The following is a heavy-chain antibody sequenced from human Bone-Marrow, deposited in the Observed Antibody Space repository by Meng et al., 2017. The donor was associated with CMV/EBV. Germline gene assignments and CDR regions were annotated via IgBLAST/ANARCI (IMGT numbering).Heavy chain of an antibody. J-gene: IGHJ4*02. D-gene: IGHD2-2*01. V-gene: IGHV1-18*01. CDR3: ARVGPVEPIKVVPAY. CDR2: FSGYDGNT. CDR1: GYTFTRYG. Sequence: ASVKISCKASGYTFTRYGFSWVRQAPGQGLEWMGLFSGYDGNTKYAQNFQGRVSMTTKTSTNTAYMELRSLRSDDTAVYYCARVGPVEPIKVVPAYWGQGTLVTVSS.